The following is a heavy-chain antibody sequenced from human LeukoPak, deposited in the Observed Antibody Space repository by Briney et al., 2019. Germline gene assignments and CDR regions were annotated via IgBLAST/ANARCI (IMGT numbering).Heavy chain of an antibody. CDR3: ARDPDVRWFDY. V-gene: IGHV4-61*01. J-gene: IGHJ4*02. CDR1: GGSISSSNW. Sequence: SGTLSLTCAVSGGSISSSNWWSWIRQPPGKGLEWIGYIYYSGSTNYNPSLKSRVTISVDTSKNQFSLKLSSVTAADTAVYYCARDPDVRWFDYWGQGTLVTVSS. D-gene: IGHD5-24*01. CDR2: IYYSGST.